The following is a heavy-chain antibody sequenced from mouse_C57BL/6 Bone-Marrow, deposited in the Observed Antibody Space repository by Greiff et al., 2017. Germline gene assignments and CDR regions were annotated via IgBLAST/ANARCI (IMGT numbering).Heavy chain of an antibody. Sequence: QVQLQQPGAELVRPGTSVKLSCKASGYTFTSYWMHWVKQRPGQGLEWIGVIDPADSYTNYNQKFKGKATVTVDTSSSTAYMQLSSLTSEDSAVYYCARVYYGSSYGFAYWGQGTLVTVSA. CDR2: IDPADSYT. V-gene: IGHV1-59*01. CDR3: ARVYYGSSYGFAY. J-gene: IGHJ3*01. CDR1: GYTFTSYW. D-gene: IGHD1-1*01.